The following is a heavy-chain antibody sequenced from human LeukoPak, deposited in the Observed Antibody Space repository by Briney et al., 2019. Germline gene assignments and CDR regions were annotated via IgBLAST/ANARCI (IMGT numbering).Heavy chain of an antibody. J-gene: IGHJ3*02. CDR3: ARERSSGWYFAFDI. CDR2: IYTSGST. Sequence: SETLSLTCTVSGGSISSGSYYWSWIRQPAGKGLEWIRRIYTSGSTNYNPSLKSRVTISVDTSKNQFSLKLSSVTAADTAVYYCARERSSGWYFAFDIWGQGTMVTVSS. D-gene: IGHD6-19*01. CDR1: GGSISSGSYY. V-gene: IGHV4-61*02.